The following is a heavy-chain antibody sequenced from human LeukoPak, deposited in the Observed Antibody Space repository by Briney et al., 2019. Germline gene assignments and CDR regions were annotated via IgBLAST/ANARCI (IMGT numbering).Heavy chain of an antibody. CDR3: ARDPGVVAFHYFDY. J-gene: IGHJ4*02. V-gene: IGHV3-23*01. CDR2: IGGSGGST. Sequence: PGGSLRLSCAASGFTVSSNYMAWVRQAPGKGLEWVSAIGGSGGSTYYADSVKGRFTISRDNSKNTLYLQMNSLRAEDTALYYCARDPGVVAFHYFDYWGQGTLVTVSS. D-gene: IGHD3-3*01. CDR1: GFTVSSNY.